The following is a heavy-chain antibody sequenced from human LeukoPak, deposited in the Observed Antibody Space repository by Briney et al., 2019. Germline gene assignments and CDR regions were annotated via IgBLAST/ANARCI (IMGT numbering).Heavy chain of an antibody. CDR3: ATIAVAAWGDYYMDV. CDR1: GFTFSSYE. CDR2: ISSSGSTI. J-gene: IGHJ6*03. D-gene: IGHD6-19*01. Sequence: GGSLRLSCAASGFTFSSYEMNWVRQAPGKGLEWVSYISSSGSTIYYADSVKGRFAISRDNAKNSLYLQMNSLRAEDTALYYCATIAVAAWGDYYMDVWGKGTTVTVSS. V-gene: IGHV3-48*03.